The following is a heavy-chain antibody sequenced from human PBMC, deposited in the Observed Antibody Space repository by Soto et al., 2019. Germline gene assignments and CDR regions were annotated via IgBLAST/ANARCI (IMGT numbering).Heavy chain of an antibody. CDR1: GDSMRTVGYY. CDR2: IYHSGST. D-gene: IGHD5-18*01. CDR3: ARDRGDTDTGVEV. Sequence: QVHLQESGPRLVKPSQTLSLTCTVSGDSMRTVGYYWTWIRQQPGKGLEWIGSIYHSGSTFRNPSLKSRVTMTVDTSKNQFSLRLTSVTAADTAVFYWARDRGDTDTGVEVWGQGTMVTVSS. V-gene: IGHV4-31*03. J-gene: IGHJ6*02.